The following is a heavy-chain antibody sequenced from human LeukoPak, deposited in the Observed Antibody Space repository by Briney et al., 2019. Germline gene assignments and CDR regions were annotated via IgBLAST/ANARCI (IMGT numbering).Heavy chain of an antibody. CDR1: GFNFYDYA. D-gene: IGHD5-18*01. V-gene: IGHV3-9*01. Sequence: PGGSLRLSCAASGFNFYDYALHWVRQVPGKGLQWVSGINWNTDDIGYADSVKGRFTISRDNAKNSLYLQMNSLRAEDTAVYYCARDLARGYSYGFDYWGQGTLVTVSS. J-gene: IGHJ4*02. CDR2: INWNTDDI. CDR3: ARDLARGYSYGFDY.